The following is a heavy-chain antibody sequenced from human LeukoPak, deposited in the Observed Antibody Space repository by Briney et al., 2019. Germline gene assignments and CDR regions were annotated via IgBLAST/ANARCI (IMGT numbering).Heavy chain of an antibody. CDR2: FDPEDGET. CDR1: GYTLTELS. CDR3: ATLITIFGVVKEPGAFDI. V-gene: IGHV1-24*01. J-gene: IGHJ3*02. Sequence: VASVKVSCKVSGYTLTELSMHWVRQAPGKGLEWMGGFDPEDGETIYAQKFQGRVTMTEDTSTDTAYMELSSLRSEDTAVYYCATLITIFGVVKEPGAFDIWGQGTMVTVSS. D-gene: IGHD3-3*01.